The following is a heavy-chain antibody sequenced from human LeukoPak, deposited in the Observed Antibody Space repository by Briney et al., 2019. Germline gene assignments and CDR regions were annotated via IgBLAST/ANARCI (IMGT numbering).Heavy chain of an antibody. CDR3: TTDFGRHLTPFDY. V-gene: IGHV3-15*01. D-gene: IGHD3-16*01. Sequence: GGSLRLSCAASGFTFSDAWMTWVRQAPGKGLEWVGRIKSKTGGGAGDGGTTEYGAPVKDRFTISRDDSKDTLYLQMNSLKTDDTAVYYCTTDFGRHLTPFDYWGQGTLVTVSS. J-gene: IGHJ4*02. CDR1: GFTFSDAW. CDR2: IKSKTGGGAGDGGTT.